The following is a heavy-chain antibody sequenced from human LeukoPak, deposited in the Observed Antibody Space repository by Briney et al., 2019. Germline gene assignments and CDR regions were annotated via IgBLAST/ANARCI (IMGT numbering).Heavy chain of an antibody. CDR1: GYSFTSYW. CDR2: IYPGDSDT. D-gene: IGHD1-20*01. J-gene: IGHJ6*02. Sequence: GESLKISCKGSGYSFTSYWIGWVRQMPGKGLEWMGIIYPGDSDTRYSPSFQGQVTISADKSISTAYLQWSSLKASDTAMYYCARPVTGTTEGYYYGMDVWGQGTTVTVSS. CDR3: ARPVTGTTEGYYYGMDV. V-gene: IGHV5-51*01.